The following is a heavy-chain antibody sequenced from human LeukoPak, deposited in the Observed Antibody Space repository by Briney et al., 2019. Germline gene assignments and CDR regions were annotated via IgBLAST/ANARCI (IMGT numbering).Heavy chain of an antibody. CDR2: IKSKGDGETT. D-gene: IGHD3-10*01. V-gene: IGHV3-15*01. Sequence: GGSLRLSCAASGFTFTNAWMSWVRQAPGKGLGWVGRIKSKGDGETTDYAAPVKGRFTMSRDDSKATLYLQMNSLKTEDTAVYFCTTDLGITMIRGVIVFWGQGTLVTVSS. CDR3: TTDLGITMIRGVIVF. CDR1: GFTFTNAW. J-gene: IGHJ4*02.